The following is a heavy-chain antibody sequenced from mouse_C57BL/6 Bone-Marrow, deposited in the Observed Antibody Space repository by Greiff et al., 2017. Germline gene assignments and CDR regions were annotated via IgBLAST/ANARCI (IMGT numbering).Heavy chain of an antibody. CDR3: ASGAGLAY. CDR2: IWGVGST. D-gene: IGHD3-3*01. Sequence: QVQLQQSGPGLVAPSQSLSITCTVSGFSLTSYGVDWVRQSPGKGLEWLGVIWGVGSTNYNSALKSRLSISKDNSKSQVFLKMNSLQTDDPAMYYCASGAGLAYWGQGTLVTVSA. V-gene: IGHV2-6*01. J-gene: IGHJ3*01. CDR1: GFSLTSYG.